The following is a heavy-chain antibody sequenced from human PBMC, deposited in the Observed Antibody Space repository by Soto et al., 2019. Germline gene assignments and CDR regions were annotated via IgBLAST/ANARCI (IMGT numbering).Heavy chain of an antibody. J-gene: IGHJ4*02. CDR2: ISYDGSNK. CDR1: GFTFSSYG. Sequence: PGGSLRLSCAASGFTFSSYGMHWVRQAPGKGLEWVAVISYDGSNKYYADSVKGRFTISRDNSKNTLYLQMNSLRAEDTAVYYCAKYLQARDRSSNIVVVPAADYWGQGTLVTVSS. CDR3: AKYLQARDRSSNIVVVPAADY. D-gene: IGHD2-2*01. V-gene: IGHV3-30*18.